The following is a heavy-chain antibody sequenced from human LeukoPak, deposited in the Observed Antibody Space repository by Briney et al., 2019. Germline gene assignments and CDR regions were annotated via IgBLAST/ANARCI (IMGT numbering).Heavy chain of an antibody. CDR3: ARVQQYDKFDY. D-gene: IGHD3-22*01. V-gene: IGHV3-20*04. J-gene: IGHJ4*02. Sequence: GGSLRLSCAASGFTFDDYDLDWVRQAPGKGLEWVSGISWNGGRTAYADSVKGRFTISRDDAKNSLYLQLNSLRAEDTALYYCARVQQYDKFDYWGQGTLVAVSS. CDR2: ISWNGGRT. CDR1: GFTFDDYD.